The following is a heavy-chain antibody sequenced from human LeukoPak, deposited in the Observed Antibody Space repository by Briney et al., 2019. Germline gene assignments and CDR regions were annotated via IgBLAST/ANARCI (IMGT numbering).Heavy chain of an antibody. CDR2: INHSGST. V-gene: IGHV4-34*01. CDR3: ARRPMYSGFDY. CDR1: GGSFSGYY. J-gene: IGHJ4*02. D-gene: IGHD1-26*01. Sequence: SETLSLTCAVYGGSFSGYYWSWIRQPPGKGLEWIGEINHSGSTNYNPSLKSRVTISVDTSKNQFSLKLNSVTAADTAVYYCARRPMYSGFDYWGQGTLVTVSS.